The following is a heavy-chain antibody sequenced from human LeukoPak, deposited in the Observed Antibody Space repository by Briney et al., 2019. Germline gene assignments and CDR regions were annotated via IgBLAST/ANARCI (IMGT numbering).Heavy chain of an antibody. J-gene: IGHJ4*02. CDR1: GGSISSYY. D-gene: IGHD6-13*01. CDR3: ARQGASSGWYGPFDH. CDR2: IYYSGST. V-gene: IGHV4-59*08. Sequence: PSETLSLTCAVYGGSISSYYWSWIRQPPGKGLEWIGYIYYSGSTNYNPSLKSRVTISVDTSKNQFSLKLSSVTAADTAVYYCARQGASSGWYGPFDHWGQGTLVTVSS.